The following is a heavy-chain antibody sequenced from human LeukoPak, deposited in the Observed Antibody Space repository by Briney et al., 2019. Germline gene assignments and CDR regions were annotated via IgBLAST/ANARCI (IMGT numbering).Heavy chain of an antibody. D-gene: IGHD2-21*02. CDR2: ISSSSSYI. J-gene: IGHJ4*02. Sequence: RPGGSLRLSCAASGFTFSSYSMNWVRQAPGKGLEWVSSISSSSSYIYYADSVKGRFTISRDNAKNSLYLQMNNLRVDDTAIYYCAKDHANTPVVTNWGQGILVSVSS. CDR3: AKDHANTPVVTN. V-gene: IGHV3-21*04. CDR1: GFTFSSYS.